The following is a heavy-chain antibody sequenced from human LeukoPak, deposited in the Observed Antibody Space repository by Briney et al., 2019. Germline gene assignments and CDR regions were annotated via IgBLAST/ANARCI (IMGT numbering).Heavy chain of an antibody. D-gene: IGHD3-16*01. J-gene: IGHJ5*01. CDR1: GFTFDDFA. Sequence: PGGFLRLSCAASGFTFDDFAMQWVRQTPGQGLEWVSLISGDGDTTYYADSVRGRFTISRDNGKNSLYLQMNNLRTEDTAFYFCVKDGGNIYNWFDSWGQGTLVTVSS. CDR3: VKDGGNIYNWFDS. CDR2: ISGDGDTT. V-gene: IGHV3-43*02.